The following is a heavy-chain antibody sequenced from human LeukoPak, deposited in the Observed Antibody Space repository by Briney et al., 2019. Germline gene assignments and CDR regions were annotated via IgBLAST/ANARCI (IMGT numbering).Heavy chain of an antibody. V-gene: IGHV4-59*01. CDR2: IYYSGST. J-gene: IGHJ4*02. CDR1: GGSISSYY. Sequence: PSETLSLTCTVSGGSISSYYWSWIRQSPGKGLEWIGYIYYSGSTNYNPSLKSRVTISVDTSKNQFSLKLSSVTAADTAVYYCASYSSGWYVYYFDYWGQGTLVTVSS. CDR3: ASYSSGWYVYYFDY. D-gene: IGHD6-19*01.